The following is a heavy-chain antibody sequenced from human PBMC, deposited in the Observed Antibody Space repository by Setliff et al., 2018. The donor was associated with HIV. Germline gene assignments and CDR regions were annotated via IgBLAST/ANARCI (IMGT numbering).Heavy chain of an antibody. CDR2: INPSGGST. CDR1: GYTFTSYY. V-gene: IGHV1-46*01. Sequence: ASVKVSCKASGYTFTSYYMHWVRQAPGQGLEWMGIINPSGGSTSYAQKFQGRVTMTRDTSSSTVYMELSSLRSEDTAVYYCARNPRIAVAGTDYYYYMDVWGKGTTVTVSS. D-gene: IGHD6-19*01. J-gene: IGHJ6*03. CDR3: ARNPRIAVAGTDYYYYMDV.